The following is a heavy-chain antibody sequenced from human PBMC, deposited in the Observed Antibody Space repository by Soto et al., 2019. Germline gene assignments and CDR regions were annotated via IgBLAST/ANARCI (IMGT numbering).Heavy chain of an antibody. CDR1: GYTFTSYA. J-gene: IGHJ6*02. Sequence: QVQLVQSGAEVKKPGASVKVSCKASGYTFTSYAMHWVRQAPGQRLEWMGWINAGNGNTKYSQKFQGRVTITRDTSASTAYMELSSLRSEDTAVYYCARVLLLFDYYYGVDVWGQGTTVTVSS. D-gene: IGHD2-21*02. CDR2: INAGNGNT. V-gene: IGHV1-3*01. CDR3: ARVLLLFDYYYGVDV.